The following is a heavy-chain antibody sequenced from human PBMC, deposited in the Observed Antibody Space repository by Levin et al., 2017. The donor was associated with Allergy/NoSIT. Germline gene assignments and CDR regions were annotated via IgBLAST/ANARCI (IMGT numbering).Heavy chain of an antibody. Sequence: PGGSLRLSCAASGFTFSSYGMHWVRQAPGKGLEWVAVVWFDGSKTYYPDSVKGRFAFSRDNSNNMVYLQMNSLRADDTAIYYCARQSPQDASGLDYWGQGTLVTVSS. J-gene: IGHJ4*02. CDR1: GFTFSSYG. CDR3: ARQSPQDASGLDY. V-gene: IGHV3-33*01. D-gene: IGHD3-3*01. CDR2: VWFDGSKT.